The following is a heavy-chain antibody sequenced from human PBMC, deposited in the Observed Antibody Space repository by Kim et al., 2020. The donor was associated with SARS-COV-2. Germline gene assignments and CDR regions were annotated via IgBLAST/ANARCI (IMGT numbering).Heavy chain of an antibody. J-gene: IGHJ3*02. V-gene: IGHV3-64D*09. CDR1: GFTFSSYA. CDR3: VNFAYPPYCGGDCPKDAFDI. D-gene: IGHD2-21*02. Sequence: GGSLRLSCSASGFTFSSYAMHWVRQAPGKGLEYVSAISSNGGSTYYADSVKGRFTISRDNSKNTLYLQMSSLRAEDTAVYYCVNFAYPPYCGGDCPKDAFDIWGQGTMVTVSS. CDR2: ISSNGGST.